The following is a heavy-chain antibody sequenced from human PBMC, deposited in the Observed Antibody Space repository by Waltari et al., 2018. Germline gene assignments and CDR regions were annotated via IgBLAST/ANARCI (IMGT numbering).Heavy chain of an antibody. J-gene: IGHJ4*02. D-gene: IGHD1-7*01. V-gene: IGHV3-21*01. CDR2: ISSSSSYI. CDR1: GFTFSSYS. CDR3: ASLSGITRNYGGIDY. Sequence: EVQLVESGGGLVKPGGSLRLSCAASGFTFSSYSMHWVRQAPGKGLEWVSSISSSSSYIYYADSVKGRFTISRDNAKNSLYLQMNSLRAEDTAVYYCASLSGITRNYGGIDYWGQGTLVTVSS.